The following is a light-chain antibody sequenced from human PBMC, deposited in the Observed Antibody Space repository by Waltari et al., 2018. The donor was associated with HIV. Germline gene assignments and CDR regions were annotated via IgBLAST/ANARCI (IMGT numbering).Light chain of an antibody. J-gene: IGLJ1*01. CDR1: ALPKTY. V-gene: IGLV3-10*01. CDR3: YSTDSSGNHRGV. CDR2: EDS. Sequence: SYELTQSPSVSVSPGQAARITCSGDALPKTYAYWYQQKSGQATVLVIYEDSKRPSGIPGRFSGSSSGTMATLTISGGQVEDEADYYCYSTDSSGNHRGVFGTGTKVTVL.